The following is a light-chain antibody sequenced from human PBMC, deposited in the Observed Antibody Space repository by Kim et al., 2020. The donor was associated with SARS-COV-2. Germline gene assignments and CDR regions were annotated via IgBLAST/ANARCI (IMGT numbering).Light chain of an antibody. Sequence: SQGERATHSCKTSQNVNTNLAWYQQKPGQAPRLLMYRASTRATGTPARFSASGSGTEFTLTISSLQSEDIAIYYCQQYHNWPPRFTFGQGTKLEI. CDR3: QQYHNWPPRFT. CDR2: RAS. V-gene: IGKV3-15*01. J-gene: IGKJ2*01. CDR1: QNVNTN.